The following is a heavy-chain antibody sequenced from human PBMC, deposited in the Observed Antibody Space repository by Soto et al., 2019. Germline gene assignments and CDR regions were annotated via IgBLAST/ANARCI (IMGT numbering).Heavy chain of an antibody. Sequence: SETLSLTCTVSAGSVSSGSYYWSWIRQPPGKGLEWIGYIYYSGSANYNPSLKSRVTISIDTSKNQFSLKLYSVTAADTAVYYCARGDWGSGQYYYYYGMDVWGQGTTVTVSS. CDR3: ARGDWGSGQYYYYYGMDV. J-gene: IGHJ6*02. CDR1: AGSVSSGSYY. CDR2: IYYSGSA. V-gene: IGHV4-61*01. D-gene: IGHD7-27*01.